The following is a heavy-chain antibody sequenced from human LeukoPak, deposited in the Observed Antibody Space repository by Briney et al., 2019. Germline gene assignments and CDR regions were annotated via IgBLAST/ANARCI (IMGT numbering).Heavy chain of an antibody. CDR1: GFTVSVNY. Sequence: GGSLRLSCAAFGFTVSVNYMSWVRQAPGRGLEWVSATSSSDPGTYYADSVRGRFTISRDNSKNTLYLQLNSLRVEDAGVYYCARAPVTSCRGVYCYPFDYWGQGTLVTVSS. V-gene: IGHV3-23*01. CDR3: ARAPVTSCRGVYCYPFDY. D-gene: IGHD2-21*01. J-gene: IGHJ4*02. CDR2: TSSSDPGT.